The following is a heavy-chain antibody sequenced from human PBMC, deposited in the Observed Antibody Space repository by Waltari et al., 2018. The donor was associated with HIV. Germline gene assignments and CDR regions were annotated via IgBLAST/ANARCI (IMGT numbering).Heavy chain of an antibody. Sequence: EVQLVESGGGLVQPGGSLKLSCAASGFRFSGSAMPWVRQASGKGLEWVGRIRGKPNSYATAYAESLKGRFTISRDDSKNTAYLQMNSLKTEDTAVYYCTKSVGDSARGWFDPWGQGTLVTVSS. J-gene: IGHJ5*02. V-gene: IGHV3-73*01. CDR1: GFRFSGSA. D-gene: IGHD4-17*01. CDR3: TKSVGDSARGWFDP. CDR2: IRGKPNSYAT.